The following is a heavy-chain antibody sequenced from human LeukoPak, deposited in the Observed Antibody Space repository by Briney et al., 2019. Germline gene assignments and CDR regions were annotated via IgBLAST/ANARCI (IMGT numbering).Heavy chain of an antibody. J-gene: IGHJ4*02. CDR1: GFTFSSYS. CDR3: ASIDSSPQYYFYY. Sequence: GGSLRLSCAASGFTFSSYSMNWVRQAPGKGLEWVSSISSSSSYIYYADSVKGRFTISRDNAKNSLYLQMNSLRAEDTAVYYCASIDSSPQYYFYYWGQGTLVTVSS. CDR2: ISSSSSYI. V-gene: IGHV3-21*01. D-gene: IGHD6-13*01.